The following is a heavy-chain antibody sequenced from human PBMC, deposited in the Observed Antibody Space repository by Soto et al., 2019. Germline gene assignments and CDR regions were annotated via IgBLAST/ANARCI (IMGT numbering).Heavy chain of an antibody. CDR2: INHSGST. D-gene: IGHD6-19*01. Sequence: SETLSVTCAVYGGSFSGYYWSWIRQPPGKGLEWIGEINHSGSTNYNPSLKSRVTISVDTSKNQFSLKLSSVTAADTAVYYCARKWGSGWYWPDYWRQGTLVTAPQ. J-gene: IGHJ4*02. CDR3: ARKWGSGWYWPDY. V-gene: IGHV4-34*01. CDR1: GGSFSGYY.